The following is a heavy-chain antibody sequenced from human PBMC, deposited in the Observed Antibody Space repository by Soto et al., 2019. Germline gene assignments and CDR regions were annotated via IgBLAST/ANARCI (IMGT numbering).Heavy chain of an antibody. Sequence: KPSETLSLTCTVSGGSISSSSYYWGWIRQPPGKGLEWIGSIYYSGSTYYNPSLQSRVTISVDTSKNQFSLNLRNVTAADTAVYYCAREDSSGWYRAFDSWGQGTLVTVSS. CDR3: AREDSSGWYRAFDS. CDR1: GGSISSSSYY. V-gene: IGHV4-39*07. D-gene: IGHD6-19*01. J-gene: IGHJ4*02. CDR2: IYYSGST.